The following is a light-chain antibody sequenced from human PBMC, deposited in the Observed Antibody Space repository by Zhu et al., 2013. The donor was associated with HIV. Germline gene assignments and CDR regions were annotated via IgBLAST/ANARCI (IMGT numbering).Light chain of an antibody. J-gene: IGKJ2*01. Sequence: IQLTQSPSSLSASVGDRVTITCRASQDITKYLNWYQQKPGKAPKLLIYAASTLQSGVPSRFSGSGSGTDFTLTISSLEPEDFTVYYCQQRSKWPPFTFGQGTKLEIK. CDR1: QDITKY. CDR2: AAS. CDR3: QQRSKWPPFT. V-gene: IGKV1-9*01.